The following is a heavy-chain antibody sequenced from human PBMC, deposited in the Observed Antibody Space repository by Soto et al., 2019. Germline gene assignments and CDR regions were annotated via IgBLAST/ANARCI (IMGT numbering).Heavy chain of an antibody. Sequence: PGGSLRLSCAASGFTFSSYGMHWVRQAPGKGLEWVAVISYDGSNKYYADSVKGRFTISRDNSKNTLYLQMNSLRAEDTAVYYCAKGPLYDSSGYYYGYWGQGTLVTVSS. CDR1: GFTFSSYG. J-gene: IGHJ4*02. D-gene: IGHD3-22*01. CDR2: ISYDGSNK. V-gene: IGHV3-30*18. CDR3: AKGPLYDSSGYYYGY.